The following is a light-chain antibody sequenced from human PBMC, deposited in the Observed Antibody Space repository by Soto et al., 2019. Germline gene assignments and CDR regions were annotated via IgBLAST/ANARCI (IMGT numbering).Light chain of an antibody. J-gene: IGKJ4*01. Sequence: EIVLTQSPGTLSLSPGERATFSCRASQSVGSTFFGWYQQKPGQAPRLLIYGTSNRATGTPDRFSGSGSGTEFTLTFSSLQSEDFAVYYCQQYEQWPLTFGGGTKVDIK. CDR2: GTS. V-gene: IGKV3-20*01. CDR3: QQYEQWPLT. CDR1: QSVGSTF.